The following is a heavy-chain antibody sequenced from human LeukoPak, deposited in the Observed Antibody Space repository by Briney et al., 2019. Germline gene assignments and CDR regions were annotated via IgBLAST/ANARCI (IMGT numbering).Heavy chain of an antibody. CDR3: ARGGYYYDSSGYYYGIDY. V-gene: IGHV1-2*06. J-gene: IGHJ4*02. CDR2: ITPNSVGT. CDR1: GYTFNRYY. D-gene: IGHD3-22*01. Sequence: GASVKVSCKASGYTFNRYYMLWVRQAPGQGLECMGRITPNSVGTNYAQKFQGRVTMTRDTSISTAYMELSRLRSDDTAVYYCARGGYYYDSSGYYYGIDYWGQGTLVTVSS.